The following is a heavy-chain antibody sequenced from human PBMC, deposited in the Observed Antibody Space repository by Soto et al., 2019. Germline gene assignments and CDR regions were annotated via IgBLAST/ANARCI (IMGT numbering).Heavy chain of an antibody. CDR2: IYYSGST. D-gene: IGHD3-22*01. CDR3: ARDNYYDSSESRIDY. V-gene: IGHV4-39*02. J-gene: IGHJ4*02. CDR1: GGSISSSSYY. Sequence: ASETLSLTCTVSGGSISSSSYYWGWIRQPPGKGLEWIGSIYYSGSTYYNPSLKSRVTMTTDTSTSTAYMELRSLRSDDTAVYYCARDNYYDSSESRIDYWGQGTLVTVSS.